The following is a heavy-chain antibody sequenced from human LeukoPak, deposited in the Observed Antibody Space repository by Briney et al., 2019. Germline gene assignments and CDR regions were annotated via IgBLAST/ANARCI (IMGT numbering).Heavy chain of an antibody. CDR1: GFTFSTYT. V-gene: IGHV3-23*01. D-gene: IGHD7-27*01. Sequence: GGSLRLSCAASGFTFSTYTMYWVRHPPGKRLEWVSIIGSSGGGIYYADSVKGRFTISRDNSKNALYLQMNSLRVEDTAVYYCAIDPNWGTHSWGQGVLVTVSS. CDR3: AIDPNWGTHS. CDR2: IGSSGGGI. J-gene: IGHJ4*02.